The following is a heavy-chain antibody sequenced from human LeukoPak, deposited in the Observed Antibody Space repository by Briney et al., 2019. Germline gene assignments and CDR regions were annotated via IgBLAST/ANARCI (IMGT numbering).Heavy chain of an antibody. J-gene: IGHJ3*02. Sequence: GRSLRLSCAASGFTFSSYAMHWVRQAPGKGLEWVAVTSYDGSNKYYADSVKGRFTISRDNSKNTLYLQMNSLRAEDTAVYYCARAGLIHDAFDIWGQGTMVTVSS. CDR1: GFTFSSYA. CDR2: TSYDGSNK. V-gene: IGHV3-30-3*01. D-gene: IGHD3-16*01. CDR3: ARAGLIHDAFDI.